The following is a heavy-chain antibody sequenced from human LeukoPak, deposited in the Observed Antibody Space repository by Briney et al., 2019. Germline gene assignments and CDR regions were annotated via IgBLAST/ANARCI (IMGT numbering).Heavy chain of an antibody. D-gene: IGHD5-12*01. Sequence: PGGSLRLSCAASGFTFSCYAMSWVRQASGKGLEWVSAISGSGGSTYYADSVKGRFTISRDNSKKTLYLQMNSLRAEDTAVYYCASVKWLRTIYFGYSRQGTLVTVSS. J-gene: IGHJ4*02. CDR2: ISGSGGST. CDR3: ASVKWLRTIYFGY. V-gene: IGHV3-23*01. CDR1: GFTFSCYA.